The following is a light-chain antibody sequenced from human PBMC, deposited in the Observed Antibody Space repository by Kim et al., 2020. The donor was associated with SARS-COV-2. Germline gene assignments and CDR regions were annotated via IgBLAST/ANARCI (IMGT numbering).Light chain of an antibody. CDR1: GSNGGEDKD. V-gene: IGLV1-40*01. J-gene: IGLJ3*02. CDR2: ENK. Sequence: RVVTAWTGGGSNGGEDKDVHWYQHRRGAAPKPLIEENKNRPSGVPGRFSGSKSGTAASLAITGLQAGDEADYYCQSYDTSLSGSVFGGGTKLTVL. CDR3: QSYDTSLSGSV.